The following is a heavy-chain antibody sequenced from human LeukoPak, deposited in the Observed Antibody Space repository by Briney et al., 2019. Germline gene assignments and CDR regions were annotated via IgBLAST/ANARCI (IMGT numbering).Heavy chain of an antibody. D-gene: IGHD4-23*01. V-gene: IGHV3-74*01. CDR2: INSDGSST. Sequence: GRSLRLSCAASGFTFSSYWMHWVRQAPGKGLVWVSRINSDGSSTTYADSVKGRFSISRDNAKNTLYLQMNSLRVEDTAVYYCARGRPHGNDYWGQGTLVTVSS. CDR3: ARGRPHGNDY. CDR1: GFTFSSYW. J-gene: IGHJ4*02.